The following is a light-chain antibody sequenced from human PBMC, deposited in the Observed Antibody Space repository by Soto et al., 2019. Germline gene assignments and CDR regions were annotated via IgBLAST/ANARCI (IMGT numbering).Light chain of an antibody. V-gene: IGKV4-1*01. CDR3: QQYYRTPQT. J-gene: IGKJ1*01. CDR2: WAS. Sequence: DIVMTQSPDSLAVSVGERATINCKSSQSVLYSANNMNYLAGYQQKPGQPPKLLIYWASTRESGVPDRFSGSGSGTDFTLTINSLQAEDVAVYYCQQYYRTPQTFGQGTKVAIK. CDR1: QSVLYSANNMNY.